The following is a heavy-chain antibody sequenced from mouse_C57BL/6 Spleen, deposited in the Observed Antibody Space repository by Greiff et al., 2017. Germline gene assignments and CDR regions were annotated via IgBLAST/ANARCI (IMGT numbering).Heavy chain of an antibody. CDR1: GFSLTSYG. CDR2: IWSGGST. V-gene: IGHV2-2*01. Sequence: QVQLKESGPGLVQPSQSLSITCTVSGFSLTSYGVHWVRQSPGKGLEWLGVIWSGGSTDYHAAFISRLSISKDNSKSQVFFKMNSLQADDTAIYYCAYYAMDYWGQGTSVTVSS. J-gene: IGHJ4*01. CDR3: AYYAMDY.